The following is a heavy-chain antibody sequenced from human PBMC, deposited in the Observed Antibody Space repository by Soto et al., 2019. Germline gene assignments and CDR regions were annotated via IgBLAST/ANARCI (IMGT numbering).Heavy chain of an antibody. V-gene: IGHV5-51*01. Sequence: ACLKISGKGCGYSFTSYWLGWVRQMPGKGLEWMGIIYPGDSDTRYSPSFQGQVTISADKSISTAYLQWSSLKASDTDMYYCARPPRGGYKYAFDIWGQGTMGTGSS. CDR3: ARPPRGGYKYAFDI. CDR2: IYPGDSDT. J-gene: IGHJ3*02. D-gene: IGHD5-12*01. CDR1: GYSFTSYW.